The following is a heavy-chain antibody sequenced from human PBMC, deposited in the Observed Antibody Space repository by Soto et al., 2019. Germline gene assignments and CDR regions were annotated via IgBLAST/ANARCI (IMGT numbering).Heavy chain of an antibody. D-gene: IGHD1-26*01. CDR1: GFTFSSYA. J-gene: IGHJ4*02. Sequence: LRLSCAASGFTFSSYAMSRVRQAPGKGLEWVSAISGSGGSTYYADSVKGRFTISRDNSKNTLYLQMNSLRAEDTAVYYCAKDGQWELPLDYWGQGTLVTVSS. V-gene: IGHV3-23*01. CDR2: ISGSGGST. CDR3: AKDGQWELPLDY.